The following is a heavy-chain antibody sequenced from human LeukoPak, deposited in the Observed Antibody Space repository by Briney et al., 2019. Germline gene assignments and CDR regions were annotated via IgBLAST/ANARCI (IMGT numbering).Heavy chain of an antibody. CDR2: IYHSGST. CDR3: AREPSTGTA. Sequence: SETLSLTCAVSGGSISSGGYSWSWIRQPPGKGLEWIGYIYHSGSTYYNPSLKSRVTISVDKSKNQFSLKLSSVTAADTAVYYCAREPSTGTAWGQGTLVTVSS. J-gene: IGHJ5*02. CDR1: GGSISSGGYS. V-gene: IGHV4-30-2*01. D-gene: IGHD1-1*01.